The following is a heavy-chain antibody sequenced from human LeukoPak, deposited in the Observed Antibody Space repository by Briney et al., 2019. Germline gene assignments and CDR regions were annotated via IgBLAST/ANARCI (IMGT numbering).Heavy chain of an antibody. CDR2: IKQDGSEK. V-gene: IGHV3-7*01. CDR1: GFTFSNYW. Sequence: QTGGSLRLSCAASGFTFSNYWMSWVRQAPGKGLEWVANIKQDGSEKYYVDSVKGRFTISRDNAKNSLYLQMNSLGAEDTAVYYCAREAGTGDYWGQGTLVTVSS. D-gene: IGHD6-19*01. J-gene: IGHJ4*02. CDR3: AREAGTGDY.